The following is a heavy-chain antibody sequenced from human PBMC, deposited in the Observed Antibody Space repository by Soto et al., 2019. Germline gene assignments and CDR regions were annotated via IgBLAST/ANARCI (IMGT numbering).Heavy chain of an antibody. CDR3: ARDRRGVAGTARAFDT. CDR2: IKWDASEK. V-gene: IGHV3-7*01. Sequence: PGGSLRLSCAASGFTFGSYWMSWVRQAPGKGLEWLATIKWDASEKKYVDSVKGRFTMSRDNAKNSLYLQMNSLRDEDTAVYYCARDRRGVAGTARAFDTWGQGTMVTVSS. CDR1: GFTFGSYW. D-gene: IGHD6-19*01. J-gene: IGHJ3*02.